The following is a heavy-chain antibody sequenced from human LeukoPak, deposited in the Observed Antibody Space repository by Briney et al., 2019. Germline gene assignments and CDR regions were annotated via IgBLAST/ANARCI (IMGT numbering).Heavy chain of an antibody. CDR1: GFTFSSYG. Sequence: GGSLRLSCAASGFTFSSYGMHWVRQAPGKGLEWVAVISYDGSNKYYADSVKGRFTISRDNSKNTLYLQMNSLRAEDTAVYYCARIQGTTVSFDYWGQGTLATVSS. CDR3: ARIQGTTVSFDY. J-gene: IGHJ4*02. V-gene: IGHV3-30*03. D-gene: IGHD4-17*01. CDR2: ISYDGSNK.